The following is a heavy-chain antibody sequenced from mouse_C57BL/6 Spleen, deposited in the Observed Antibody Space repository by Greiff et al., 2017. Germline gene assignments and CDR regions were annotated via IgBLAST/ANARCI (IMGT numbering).Heavy chain of an antibody. D-gene: IGHD2-4*01. J-gene: IGHJ4*01. CDR1: GYTFTSYA. V-gene: IGHV1-4*01. CDR2: INPSSGYT. Sequence: QVQLQQSGAELARPGASVKLSCKASGYTFTSYAMHWVKQRPGQGLEWIGNINPSSGYTKYNQKFKDKATLTADKPSSTAYMQLSSLTSEDSAVYYCARSYDYVWALDGWGHGTSVTVAS. CDR3: ARSYDYVWALDG.